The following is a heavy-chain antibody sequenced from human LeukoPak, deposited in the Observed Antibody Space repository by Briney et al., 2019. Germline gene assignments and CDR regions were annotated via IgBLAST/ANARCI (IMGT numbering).Heavy chain of an antibody. CDR2: ISSSSSYI. V-gene: IGHV3-21*01. Sequence: PGGSLRLSCAASGFTFSSYSMNWVRQAPGKGLEWVSSISSSSSYIYYADSVKGRLTISRDNAKNSLYLQMNSLRAEDTAVYYCARVSYGSGSSAFDYWGQGTLVTVSS. CDR1: GFTFSSYS. CDR3: ARVSYGSGSSAFDY. D-gene: IGHD3-10*01. J-gene: IGHJ4*02.